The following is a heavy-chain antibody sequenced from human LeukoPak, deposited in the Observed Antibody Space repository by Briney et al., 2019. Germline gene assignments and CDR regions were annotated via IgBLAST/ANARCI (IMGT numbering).Heavy chain of an antibody. CDR1: GFTFSNYG. J-gene: IGHJ4*02. CDR3: ARDLSRTIDY. V-gene: IGHV3-33*01. CDR2: IWYDGSKK. Sequence: GGSLRLSCAASGFTFSNYGMHWVRQAPGQGLEWVAVIWYDGSKKYYADSVKGRFTISRDNSKNTLYLQMNSLRGEDTAVYYCARDLSRTIDYWGQGTLVTVSS.